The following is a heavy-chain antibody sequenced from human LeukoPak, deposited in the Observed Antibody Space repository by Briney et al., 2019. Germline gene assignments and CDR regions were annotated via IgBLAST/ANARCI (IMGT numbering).Heavy chain of an antibody. CDR1: GFTFSSYE. V-gene: IGHV3-48*03. Sequence: GGSLRLSCAAFGFTFSSYEMNWVRQAPGKGLEWVSYIRSSGSTIYYADSVKGRFTISRDNAKNSLYLQMNSLRAEDTAVYYCARGLRGAFDIWGQGTMVTVSS. CDR2: IRSSGSTI. J-gene: IGHJ3*02. CDR3: ARGLRGAFDI. D-gene: IGHD5-12*01.